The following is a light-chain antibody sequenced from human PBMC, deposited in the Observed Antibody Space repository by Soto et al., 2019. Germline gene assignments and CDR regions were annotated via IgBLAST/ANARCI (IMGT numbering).Light chain of an antibody. CDR3: QQYGSSPFT. Sequence: EIVLTQSPGTLSLSPGEGATLSCRASQSVSSNFLAWYQQKPGQAPRLLIYAASSRATGISDRFSGSGSETDFNFTIRRLEPEDFAVYYCQQYGSSPFTFGPGTKVDLK. J-gene: IGKJ3*01. V-gene: IGKV3-20*01. CDR2: AAS. CDR1: QSVSSNF.